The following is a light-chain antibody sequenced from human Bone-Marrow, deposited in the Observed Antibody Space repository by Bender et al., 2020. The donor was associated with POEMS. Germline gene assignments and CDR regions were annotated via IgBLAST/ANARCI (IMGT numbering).Light chain of an antibody. V-gene: IGLV2-23*01. CDR1: SSDVGTYNL. Sequence: QSALTQPASVSGSPGQSVTISCTGTSSDVGTYNLVSWYQQHPGKAPKLMIYETSKRPSGVSSRFSGSKSGKTASLTISGLQAEDEADYYCCSYAGTYTWVFGGGTKLTVL. CDR3: CSYAGTYTWV. CDR2: ETS. J-gene: IGLJ3*02.